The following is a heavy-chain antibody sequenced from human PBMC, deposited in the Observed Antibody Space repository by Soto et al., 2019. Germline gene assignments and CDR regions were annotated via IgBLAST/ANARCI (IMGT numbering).Heavy chain of an antibody. V-gene: IGHV1-69*01. CDR3: AGVSVYGYVVIFDY. CDR2: IIPIFGTA. D-gene: IGHD3-16*01. Sequence: QVQLVQSGAEVKKPGSSVKVSCKASGGTFSSYAISWVRQAPGQGLEWMGGIIPIFGTANYAQKFQGRVTITADESTSTAYMELSSLSSVDTAVYYCAGVSVYGYVVIFDYWGQGPLVTVSS. CDR1: GGTFSSYA. J-gene: IGHJ4*02.